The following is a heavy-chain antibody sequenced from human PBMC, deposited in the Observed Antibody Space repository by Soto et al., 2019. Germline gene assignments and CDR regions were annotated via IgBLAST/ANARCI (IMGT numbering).Heavy chain of an antibody. J-gene: IGHJ5*02. D-gene: IGHD2-2*01. CDR3: VRGRYQPYP. Sequence: PGGSLRLSCAASGFTFSSYSMSWVRQAPGKGLEWVANIQPDGSEKDYVDSVKGRFTISRDNVKSSLYLQMNSLRAEDTAVYFCVRGRYQPYPWGQGTLVTVSS. CDR1: GFTFSSYS. CDR2: IQPDGSEK. V-gene: IGHV3-7*01.